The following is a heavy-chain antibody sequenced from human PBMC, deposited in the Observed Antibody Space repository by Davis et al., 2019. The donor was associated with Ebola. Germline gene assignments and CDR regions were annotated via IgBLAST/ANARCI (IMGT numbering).Heavy chain of an antibody. CDR3: AREGSTSCYTD. J-gene: IGHJ4*02. V-gene: IGHV4-34*01. Sequence: PGGSLRLSCTVSGGSISSYYWSWIRQPPGKGLEWIGEINHSGSTNYNPSLKSRVTISVDTSKNQFSLKLSSVTAADTAVYYCAREGSTSCYTDWGQGTLVTVSS. D-gene: IGHD2-2*02. CDR1: GGSISSYY. CDR2: INHSGST.